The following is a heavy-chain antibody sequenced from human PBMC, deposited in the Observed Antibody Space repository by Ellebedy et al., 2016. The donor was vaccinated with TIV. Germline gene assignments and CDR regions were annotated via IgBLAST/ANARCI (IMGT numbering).Heavy chain of an antibody. CDR3: ARLDWSDVDLRHFYFDY. CDR2: ISWNSGSI. Sequence: SLKISCAASGFTFDDYAMHWVRQAPGKGLEWVSGISWNSGSIGYADSVKGRFTISRDNAKNSLYLQMTSLRAEDTAVYFCARLDWSDVDLRHFYFDYWGQGTQVTVSS. D-gene: IGHD1-1*01. J-gene: IGHJ4*02. CDR1: GFTFDDYA. V-gene: IGHV3-9*01.